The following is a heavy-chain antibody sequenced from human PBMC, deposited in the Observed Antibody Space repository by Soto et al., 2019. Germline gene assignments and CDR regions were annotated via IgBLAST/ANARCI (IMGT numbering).Heavy chain of an antibody. CDR3: ARDHGPRGAFDF. CDR2: ISYSGTT. Sequence: QVQLQESGPGLVKPSQTLSLTCTVSGGSISSRGFYWDWIRQHPGEGLEWIGYISYSGTTNYNPSLKRRATISVDTSNNQLSLKLSSVTAADTAVYYCARDHGPRGAFDFWGQGTMVTVSS. V-gene: IGHV4-31*03. D-gene: IGHD3-10*01. CDR1: GGSISSRGFY. J-gene: IGHJ3*01.